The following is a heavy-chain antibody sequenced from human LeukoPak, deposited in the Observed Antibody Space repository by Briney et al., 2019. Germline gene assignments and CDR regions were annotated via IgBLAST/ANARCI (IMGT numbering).Heavy chain of an antibody. D-gene: IGHD3-9*01. CDR1: GGSISSSNW. Sequence: SETLSLTCAVSGGSISSSNWWSWVRQPPGKGLEWIGEIYHSGSTNYNPSLKSRVTISVDKSKNQFSLKLSSVTAADTAVYYCAKTVVSAGWNYFDYWGQGTLVTVSS. CDR3: AKTVVSAGWNYFDY. J-gene: IGHJ4*02. V-gene: IGHV4-4*02. CDR2: IYHSGST.